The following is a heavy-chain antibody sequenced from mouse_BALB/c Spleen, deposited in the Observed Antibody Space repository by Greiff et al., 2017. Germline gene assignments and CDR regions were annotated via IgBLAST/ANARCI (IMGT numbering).Heavy chain of an antibody. CDR2: ISSGSSTI. CDR1: GFTFSSFG. V-gene: IGHV5-17*02. CDR3: ARGYYGSRSWFAY. Sequence: EVMLVESGGGLVQPGGSRKLSCAASGFTFSSFGMHWVRQAPEKGLEWVAYISSGSSTIYYADTVKGRFTISRDNPKNTLFLQMTSLRSEDTAMYYCARGYYGSRSWFAYWGQGTLVTVSA. J-gene: IGHJ3*01. D-gene: IGHD1-1*01.